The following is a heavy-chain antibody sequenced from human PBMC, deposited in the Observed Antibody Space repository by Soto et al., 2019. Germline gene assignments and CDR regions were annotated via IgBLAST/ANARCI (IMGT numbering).Heavy chain of an antibody. J-gene: IGHJ3*02. CDR1: GFTFSDYY. V-gene: IGHV3-11*01. CDR3: ASEYCSGGSCYSDGAFDI. Sequence: GSLRLSCAASGFTFSDYYMSWIRQAPGKGLEWVSYISSSGSTIYYADSVKGRFTISRDNAKNSLYLQMNSLRAEDTAVYYCASEYCSGGSCYSDGAFDIWGQGTMVTVSS. CDR2: ISSSGSTI. D-gene: IGHD2-15*01.